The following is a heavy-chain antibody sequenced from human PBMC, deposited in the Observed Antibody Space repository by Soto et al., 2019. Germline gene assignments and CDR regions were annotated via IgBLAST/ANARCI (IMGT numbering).Heavy chain of an antibody. CDR1: GFSLSSTRMA. CDR2: IYWDDDK. D-gene: IGHD3-9*01. CDR3: AHIVVAGLGYYFDY. V-gene: IGHV2-5*02. J-gene: IGHJ4*02. Sequence: QITLKESGPTLVKPTQTLTLTCTFSGFSLSSTRMAVGWIRQPPGKALEWLALIYWDDDKRYSPFLKSRLTITTDTSKNQVVLTMYTVDTVDTARYYCAHIVVAGLGYYFDYWGQGTLVTVSS.